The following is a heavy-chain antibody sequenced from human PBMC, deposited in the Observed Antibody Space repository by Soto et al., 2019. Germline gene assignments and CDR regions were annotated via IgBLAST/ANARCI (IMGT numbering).Heavy chain of an antibody. D-gene: IGHD2-2*01. CDR3: ARDTVVVPAAIYYYGMDV. CDR1: GYTFTSYG. CDR2: ISAYNGNT. Sequence: ASVKVSCMASGYTFTSYGISWVRQAPGQGLEWMGWISAYNGNTNYAQKLQGRVTMTTDTSTSTAYMELRSLRSDDTAVYYCARDTVVVPAAIYYYGMDVWGQGTTVTVSS. J-gene: IGHJ6*02. V-gene: IGHV1-18*01.